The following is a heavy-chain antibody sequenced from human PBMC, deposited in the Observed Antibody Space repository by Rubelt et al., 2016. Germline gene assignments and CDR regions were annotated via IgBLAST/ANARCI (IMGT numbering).Heavy chain of an antibody. CDR1: GYTFTSYD. Sequence: QVQLVQSGAEVKKPGASVKVSCKASGYTFTSYDINWVRQATGQGLEWMGWMNPNSGNTGYAQKFQGRVIMTSETSTNTVYMELSSLRSEDRAVYYCARGTYSDYWGQGTLVTVSA. D-gene: IGHD2-15*01. J-gene: IGHJ4*02. V-gene: IGHV1-8*01. CDR3: ARGTYSDY. CDR2: MNPNSGNT.